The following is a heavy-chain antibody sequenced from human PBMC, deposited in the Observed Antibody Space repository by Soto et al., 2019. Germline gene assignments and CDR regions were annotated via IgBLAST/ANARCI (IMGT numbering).Heavy chain of an antibody. Sequence: TGGSLRLSCAASGFTFSDYYMSWIRQAPGKGLEWVSYISSSGSTIYYADSVKGRFTISRDNAKNSLYLQMNSLRAEDTAVYYCARVPYCSGGSCSDYYYMDVWGKGTTVTVSS. CDR3: ARVPYCSGGSCSDYYYMDV. J-gene: IGHJ6*03. V-gene: IGHV3-11*01. D-gene: IGHD2-15*01. CDR1: GFTFSDYY. CDR2: ISSSGSTI.